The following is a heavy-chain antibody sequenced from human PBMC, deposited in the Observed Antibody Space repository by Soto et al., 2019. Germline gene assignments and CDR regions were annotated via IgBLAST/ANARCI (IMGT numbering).Heavy chain of an antibody. J-gene: IGHJ5*02. CDR2: IYYSGST. CDR3: ARDRVWYYDSSYNWFDP. V-gene: IGHV4-31*03. Sequence: SETLSLTCTVSGGSISSGGYYWSWIRQHPGKGLEWIGYIYYSGSTYYNPSLKSRVTISVDTSKNQFSLKLSSVTAADTAVYYCARDRVWYYDSSYNWFDPWGQGTLVTVS. CDR1: GGSISSGGYY. D-gene: IGHD3-22*01.